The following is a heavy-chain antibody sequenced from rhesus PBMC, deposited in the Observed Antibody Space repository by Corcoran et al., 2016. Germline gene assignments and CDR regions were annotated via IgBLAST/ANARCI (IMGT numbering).Heavy chain of an antibody. V-gene: IGHV2-174*01. CDR2: IYWADYK. D-gene: IGHD3-34*01. CDR1: GFSLTTSGMC. J-gene: IGHJ4*01. Sequence: QVTLKESGPALVKPTQTLTLTCTFSGFSLTTSGMCVGWIRQPPGKALEWLALIYWADYKRYSTSLKSRLTISKDTSKNQVVLTMTNMDPVDTATYYCARGVWGSSYFDYWGQGVLVTVSS. CDR3: ARGVWGSSYFDY.